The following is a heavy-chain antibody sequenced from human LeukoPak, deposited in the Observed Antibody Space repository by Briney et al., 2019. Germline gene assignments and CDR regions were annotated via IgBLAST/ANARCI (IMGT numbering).Heavy chain of an antibody. CDR1: GFTFSSYA. Sequence: TGGSLRLSCAASGFTFSSYAMSWVRQAPGKGLEWVSAISGSGGSTYYADSVKGRFTISRDNSKNTLYLQMNSLRAEDTAVYYCAKGAGFLSLYYYYYMDVWGKGTTVTVSS. D-gene: IGHD3-3*01. V-gene: IGHV3-23*01. CDR2: ISGSGGST. J-gene: IGHJ6*03. CDR3: AKGAGFLSLYYYYYMDV.